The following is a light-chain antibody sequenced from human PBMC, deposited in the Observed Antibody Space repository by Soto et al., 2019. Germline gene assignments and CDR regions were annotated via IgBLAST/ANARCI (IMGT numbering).Light chain of an antibody. CDR3: QQSDNFPFT. Sequence: DLQMTQSPSSLSASVGDRVTITCQASQDIKTNLNWFQQKSGKAPRLLVYDASNLETGVTSRVSGLGSGTEFTFTISSLQPEDAATYYCQQSDNFPFTFGPGTKVDI. V-gene: IGKV1-33*01. CDR2: DAS. J-gene: IGKJ3*01. CDR1: QDIKTN.